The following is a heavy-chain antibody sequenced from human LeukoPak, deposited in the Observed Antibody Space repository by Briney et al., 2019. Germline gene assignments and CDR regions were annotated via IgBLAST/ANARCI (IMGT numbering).Heavy chain of an antibody. D-gene: IGHD2-2*01. Sequence: GASVKVSCKASGYTFTSYGISWVRQAPGQGLEWMGWISAYNGNTNYAQKLQGRVTMTTDTSTSTAYMELRSLRSDDTAVYYCARVRYCSSTSCFRQYYYYYGMDVWGQGTTVTVSS. J-gene: IGHJ6*02. CDR1: GYTFTSYG. CDR2: ISAYNGNT. CDR3: ARVRYCSSTSCFRQYYYYYGMDV. V-gene: IGHV1-18*01.